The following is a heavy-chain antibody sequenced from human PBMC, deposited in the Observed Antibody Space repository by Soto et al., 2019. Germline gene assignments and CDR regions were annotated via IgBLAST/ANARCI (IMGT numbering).Heavy chain of an antibody. D-gene: IGHD3-10*01. V-gene: IGHV3-30*18. CDR3: AKDHIEGSGDEHYFDY. Sequence: QVQLVESGGGVVQPGRSLRLSCAASGFTFSSYGMHWVRQAPGKGLEWVAVISYDGSNKYYADSVKGRFTISRDNSKNTLYLQMNSLRAEDTAVYYCAKDHIEGSGDEHYFDYWGQGTLATVSS. CDR1: GFTFSSYG. J-gene: IGHJ4*02. CDR2: ISYDGSNK.